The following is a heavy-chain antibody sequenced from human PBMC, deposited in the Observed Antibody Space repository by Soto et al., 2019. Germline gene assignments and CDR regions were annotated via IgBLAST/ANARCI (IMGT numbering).Heavy chain of an antibody. CDR1: GGTFSSYA. D-gene: IGHD4-4*01. CDR2: VIPIFGTA. V-gene: IGHV1-69*06. CDR3: ARDLQSGNYYGMDV. Sequence: SVKVSCKASGGTFSSYAISWVRQAPGQGLEWMGGVIPIFGTANYAQKFQGRVTITADKSTSTAYMELSSLRSEDTAVYYCARDLQSGNYYGMDVWGQGTTVTVSS. J-gene: IGHJ6*02.